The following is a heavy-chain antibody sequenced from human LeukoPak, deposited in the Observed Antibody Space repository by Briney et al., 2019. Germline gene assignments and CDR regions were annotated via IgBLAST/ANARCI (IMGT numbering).Heavy chain of an antibody. CDR3: ARPVTAMEDAFDI. Sequence: SETLSLTCTVSGGSISSYYWSWIRQPPGKGLEWIGYIYYSGSTNYNPSLKSRVTISVDTSKNQFSLKLSSVTAADTAVYYCARPVTAMEDAFDIWGQGTMVTVSS. CDR2: IYYSGST. J-gene: IGHJ3*02. CDR1: GGSISSYY. V-gene: IGHV4-59*01. D-gene: IGHD5-18*01.